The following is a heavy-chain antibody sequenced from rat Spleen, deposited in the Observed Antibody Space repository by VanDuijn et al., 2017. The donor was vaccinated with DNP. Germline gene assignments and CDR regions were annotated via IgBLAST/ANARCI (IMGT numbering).Heavy chain of an antibody. D-gene: IGHD1-3*01. CDR2: IKAKSNNYAT. CDR1: GFTFSTAW. Sequence: EVQVLESGGGLVQPGNSLKLSCATSGFTFSTAWMYWYRQFPEKRLEWVARIKAKSNNYATDYTESVKGRFTISRDDSKSSIYLQMNNLNEEDTAINYCASISYGSSWWGHGTLVTVAS. J-gene: IGHJ3*01. V-gene: IGHV6-6*01. CDR3: ASISYGSSW.